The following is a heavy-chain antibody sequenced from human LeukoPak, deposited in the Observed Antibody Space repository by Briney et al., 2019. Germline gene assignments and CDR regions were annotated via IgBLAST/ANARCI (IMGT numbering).Heavy chain of an antibody. J-gene: IGHJ5*02. CDR1: GYTFTGYY. CDR2: INPNSGGT. V-gene: IGHV1-2*02. Sequence: ASVKVSCKASGYTFTGYYMHWVRQTPGQGLEWMGWINPNSGGTNYAQKFQGRVTMTRDTSISTAYMELSRLRSDDTAVYYCARGGYSSSSIPYPWGQGTLVTVSS. CDR3: ARGGYSSSSIPYP. D-gene: IGHD6-13*01.